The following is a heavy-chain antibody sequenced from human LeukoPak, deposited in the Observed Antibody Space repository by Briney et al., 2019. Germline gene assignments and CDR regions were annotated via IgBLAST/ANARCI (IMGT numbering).Heavy chain of an antibody. D-gene: IGHD2-2*03. Sequence: GASLQISCKGSGYIFPTYWIAWVRPLPGKGLEWMGIIYPDESNISYSPSFQGQVTISADKSISTAYLQWSSLKASDTAMYYCARPPSRGYSSSFEYWGQGTLVTVSS. V-gene: IGHV5-51*01. CDR1: GYIFPTYW. CDR2: IYPDESNI. J-gene: IGHJ4*02. CDR3: ARPPSRGYSSSFEY.